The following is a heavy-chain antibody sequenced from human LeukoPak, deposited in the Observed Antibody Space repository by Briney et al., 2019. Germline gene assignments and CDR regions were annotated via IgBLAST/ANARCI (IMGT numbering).Heavy chain of an antibody. Sequence: SVKVSCKASGGTFSSYAISWVRQAPGRGLEWMGGIIPIFGTANYAQKFQGRVTITADESTSTAYMELSSLRSEDTAVYYCARDRGYYDILTGSFDYWGQGTLVTVSS. CDR2: IIPIFGTA. D-gene: IGHD3-9*01. V-gene: IGHV1-69*01. CDR1: GGTFSSYA. CDR3: ARDRGYYDILTGSFDY. J-gene: IGHJ4*02.